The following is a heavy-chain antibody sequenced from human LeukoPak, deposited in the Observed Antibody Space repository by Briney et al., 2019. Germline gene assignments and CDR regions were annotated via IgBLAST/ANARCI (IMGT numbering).Heavy chain of an antibody. V-gene: IGHV4-59*01. Sequence: PSETLSLTCTVSGGSISSYYWSWIRQPPGKGLEWIGYIYYSGSTNYNPSLKSRVTISVDTSKNQFSLKLSSVTAADTAVYYCARAAAAGITGYWGQGTLVTVSS. CDR1: GGSISSYY. CDR3: ARAAAAGITGY. CDR2: IYYSGST. D-gene: IGHD6-13*01. J-gene: IGHJ4*02.